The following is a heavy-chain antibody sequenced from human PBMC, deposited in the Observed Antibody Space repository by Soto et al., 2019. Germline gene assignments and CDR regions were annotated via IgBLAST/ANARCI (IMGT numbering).Heavy chain of an antibody. CDR3: ARMESFGSLNWFDP. V-gene: IGHV1-8*01. D-gene: IGHD3-10*01. CDR1: GYSFTNND. CDR2: MNPGSGDT. J-gene: IGHJ5*02. Sequence: ASVKVSCKXSGYSFTNNDVSWVRQATGQGLEWMGWMNPGSGDTGYAQKFQGRVTMTRDISIATAYMELSSLRSDDTAIYYCARMESFGSLNWFDPWGQGTLVTVSS.